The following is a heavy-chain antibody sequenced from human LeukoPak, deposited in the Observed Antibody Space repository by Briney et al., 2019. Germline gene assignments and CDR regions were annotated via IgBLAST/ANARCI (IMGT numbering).Heavy chain of an antibody. CDR1: GGSIGNFY. J-gene: IGHJ4*02. Sequence: SETLSLTCTVSGGSIGNFYRNWIRQSPGKGLEWIGYIYYSGTTNYNPSLKSRVTISLGMSSNQFSLRLDSVTAADTAVYYCARAASLDYWGQGILVTVSS. D-gene: IGHD2-2*01. V-gene: IGHV4-59*01. CDR3: ARAASLDY. CDR2: IYYSGTT.